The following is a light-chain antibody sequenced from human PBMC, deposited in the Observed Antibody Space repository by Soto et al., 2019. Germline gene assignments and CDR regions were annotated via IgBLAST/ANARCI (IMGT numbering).Light chain of an antibody. J-gene: IGLJ2*01. CDR2: DNY. CDR3: QVWDRSSDHVV. CDR1: NIGSKS. Sequence: SYELTQPPSVSVAPGQTAKITCEGNNIGSKSVHWYQQKPGQAPVLVVYDNYDRPSGIPERFSGSNSGNTATLTISRVEAGDEADYYCQVWDRSSDHVVFGGGTKVTVL. V-gene: IGLV3-21*02.